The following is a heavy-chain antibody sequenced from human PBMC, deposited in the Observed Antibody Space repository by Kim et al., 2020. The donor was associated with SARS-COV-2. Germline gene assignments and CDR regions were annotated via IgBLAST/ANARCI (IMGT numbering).Heavy chain of an antibody. CDR3: ARSLGLGLYYYYAMDV. CDR1: GYTFTSYS. Sequence: ASVKVSCKASGYTFTSYSISWVRQAPGQGLEWMGWISAYNGNTNYAQNLQGRVTMTTDTSTSTAYMELRSLRSDDTAVYYCARSLGLGLYYYYAMDVWGQGTTVTVSS. V-gene: IGHV1-18*01. D-gene: IGHD7-27*01. J-gene: IGHJ6*02. CDR2: ISAYNGNT.